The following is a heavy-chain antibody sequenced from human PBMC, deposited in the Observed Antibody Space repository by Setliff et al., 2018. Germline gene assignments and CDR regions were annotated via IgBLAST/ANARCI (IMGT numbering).Heavy chain of an antibody. CDR1: GGSFSTYY. CDR3: ARRATYYNFWSGYYDY. D-gene: IGHD3-3*01. V-gene: IGHV4-34*01. Sequence: SETLSLTCAVYGGSFSTYYWNWIRQSPGRGLEWIGDINHSGSTNYNPSLKSRVTISVDTSKNQFSLKLSSVTAADTAVYYCARRATYYNFWSGYYDYWGQGTLVTVSS. CDR2: INHSGST. J-gene: IGHJ4*02.